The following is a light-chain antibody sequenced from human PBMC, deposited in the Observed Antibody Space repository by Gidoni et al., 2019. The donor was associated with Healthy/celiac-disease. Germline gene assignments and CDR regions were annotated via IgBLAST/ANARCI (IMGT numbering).Light chain of an antibody. CDR1: QSLLHSNGYNY. CDR3: MQALQTPVT. Sequence: DIVMTQSPLSLPVTPGEPASISCMSSQSLLHSNGYNYLDWYLQKPGQSPQLLIYLGSNRASGVPDRFSGSGSGTDFTLKISRVEAEDVGVYYCMQALQTPVTFGQGTKVEIK. V-gene: IGKV2-28*01. CDR2: LGS. J-gene: IGKJ1*01.